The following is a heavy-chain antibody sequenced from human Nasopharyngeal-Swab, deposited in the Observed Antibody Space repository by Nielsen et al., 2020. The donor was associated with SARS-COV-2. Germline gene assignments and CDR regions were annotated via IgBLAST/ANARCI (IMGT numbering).Heavy chain of an antibody. CDR1: GFPFSSYV. Sequence: GESLKTLRAASGFPFSSYVMTRVRQAPWKWLEWLSVFSNGGASRYYADSVKGRFTISRDDSKDTLYLQMNSLRADDTAIYYCAKGSSGSCYSTSDIWGQRTMVTVSS. V-gene: IGHV3-23*01. J-gene: IGHJ3*02. D-gene: IGHD2-2*01. CDR2: FSNGGASR. CDR3: AKGSSGSCYSTSDI.